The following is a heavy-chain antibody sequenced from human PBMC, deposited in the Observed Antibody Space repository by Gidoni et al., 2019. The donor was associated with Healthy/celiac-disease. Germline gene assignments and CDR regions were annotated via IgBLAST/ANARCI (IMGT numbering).Heavy chain of an antibody. D-gene: IGHD3-3*01. Sequence: QVQLVQSGAEVKKPGSSVKVSCKASGGTFSSYAISWVRQAPGQGLEWMGGIIPIFGTANYAQKFQGRVTITADDSTSTAYMELSSLRSEDTAVYYCARGPAPYYDFWSGYFFDYWGQGTLVTVSS. V-gene: IGHV1-69*01. CDR3: ARGPAPYYDFWSGYFFDY. CDR2: IIPIFGTA. CDR1: GGTFSSYA. J-gene: IGHJ4*02.